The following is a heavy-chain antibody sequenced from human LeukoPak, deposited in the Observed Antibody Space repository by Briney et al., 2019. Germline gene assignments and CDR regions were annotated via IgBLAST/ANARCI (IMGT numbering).Heavy chain of an antibody. D-gene: IGHD2-2*02. CDR3: ATPRAEYQLLYVNAFDI. V-gene: IGHV1-69*13. J-gene: IGHJ3*02. CDR1: GYTFTSYG. Sequence: ASVKVSCKASGYTFTSYGISWVRQAPGQGLEWMGGIIPFFGTANYAHNFQGRVTITADESTSTAYMELSSLRSEDTAVYYCATPRAEYQLLYVNAFDIWGQGTMVTVSS. CDR2: IIPFFGTA.